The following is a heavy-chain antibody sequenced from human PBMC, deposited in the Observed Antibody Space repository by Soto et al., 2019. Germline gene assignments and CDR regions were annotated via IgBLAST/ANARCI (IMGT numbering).Heavy chain of an antibody. Sequence: QLHLQESGPGLVKSSETLSLTCTVSGASISSSTYYWGWIRQPPGNGQERIANIYHSGSTYYNPSLKSRVMISVDTSKTEFSLKMSSVTAADAAVYYCATLIKGDYWGQGTLVTVSS. D-gene: IGHD2-8*01. CDR3: ATLIKGDY. CDR1: GASISSSTYY. V-gene: IGHV4-39*01. CDR2: IYHSGST. J-gene: IGHJ4*02.